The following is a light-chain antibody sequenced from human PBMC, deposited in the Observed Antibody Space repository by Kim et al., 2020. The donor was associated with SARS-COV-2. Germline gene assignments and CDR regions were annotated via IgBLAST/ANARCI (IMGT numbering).Light chain of an antibody. V-gene: IGLV1-47*01. CDR1: SSNIGSNY. J-gene: IGLJ3*02. CDR2: RNN. CDR3: AAWDDSLSGWV. Sequence: GQGVTISCSGSSSNIGSNYVYWYQQLPGTAPKLLIYRNNQRPSGVPDRLSGSKSGTSASLAIGGLRSEDEADYYCAAWDDSLSGWVFGGGTQLTVL.